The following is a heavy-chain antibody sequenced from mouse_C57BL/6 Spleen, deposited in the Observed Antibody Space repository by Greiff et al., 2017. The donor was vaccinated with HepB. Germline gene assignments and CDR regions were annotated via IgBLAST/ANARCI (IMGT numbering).Heavy chain of an antibody. V-gene: IGHV1-76*01. CDR2: IYPGSGNT. CDR3: ARGGGSGSPY. D-gene: IGHD3-2*02. Sequence: QVQLQQSGAELVRPGASVKLSCKASGYTFTDYYINWVKQRPGQGLEWIARIYPGSGNTYYNEKFKGKATLTAEKSSSTAYMQLSSLTSEDSAVYFCARGGGSGSPYWGQGTLVTVSA. J-gene: IGHJ3*01. CDR1: GYTFTDYY.